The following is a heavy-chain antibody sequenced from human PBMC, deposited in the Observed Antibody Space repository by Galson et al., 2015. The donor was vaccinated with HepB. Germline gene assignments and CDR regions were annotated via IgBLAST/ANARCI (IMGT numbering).Heavy chain of an antibody. V-gene: IGHV3-30-3*01. D-gene: IGHD3-3*01. CDR3: AREGERSGYWSQFDI. CDR2: ISYDGSNK. J-gene: IGHJ3*02. Sequence: SLRLSCAASGFTFSSYAMHWVRQAPGKGLEWVAVISYDGSNKYYADSVKGRFTISRDNSKNTLYLQMNSLRAEDTAVYYCAREGERSGYWSQFDIWGQGTMVTVSS. CDR1: GFTFSSYA.